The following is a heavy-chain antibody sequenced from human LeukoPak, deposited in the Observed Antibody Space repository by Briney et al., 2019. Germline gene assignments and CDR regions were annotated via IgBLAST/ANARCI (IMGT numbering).Heavy chain of an antibody. V-gene: IGHV3-30*02. CDR2: IRYDGRNK. Sequence: GGSLRLSCAASGFTFSSYGMHWVRQAPGKGLEWVAFIRYDGRNKYYADSVKGRFTISRDSSKNTLYLQLNSLRAADTAVYYCAKEPRYYYGSGSLYYFDYWGQGTLVTVSS. CDR1: GFTFSSYG. CDR3: AKEPRYYYGSGSLYYFDY. D-gene: IGHD3-10*01. J-gene: IGHJ4*02.